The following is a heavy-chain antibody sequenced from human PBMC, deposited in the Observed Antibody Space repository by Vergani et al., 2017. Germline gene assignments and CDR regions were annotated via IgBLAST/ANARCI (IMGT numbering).Heavy chain of an antibody. Sequence: QVQLVQSGAEVKKPGASVKVSCKASGYTFIGYYIHWVRQAPGQGLEWMGWIKPNSGGTKYAQKFQGRVTMTWDTSITTAYMELSRLRYDDTALYYCSSGNTFGMTDAFDIWGQGTMVTVSS. J-gene: IGHJ3*02. CDR2: IKPNSGGT. D-gene: IGHD3-16*01. V-gene: IGHV1-2*02. CDR1: GYTFIGYY. CDR3: SSGNTFGMTDAFDI.